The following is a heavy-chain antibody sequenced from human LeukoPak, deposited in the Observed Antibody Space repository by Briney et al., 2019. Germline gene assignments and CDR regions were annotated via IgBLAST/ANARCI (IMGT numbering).Heavy chain of an antibody. D-gene: IGHD2-2*02. J-gene: IGHJ3*02. CDR3: SSLAGYCSSTSCYTAAFDI. V-gene: IGHV3-73*01. Sequence: GGSLKLSCAASGFTFSGSAMHWVRQASGKGLEWVGRIRNKANSYATAYAASVEGRFTISRDDSKNTAYLQMNSLKAEDTAVYYCSSLAGYCSSTSCYTAAFDIWGQGTMVTVSS. CDR1: GFTFSGSA. CDR2: IRNKANSYAT.